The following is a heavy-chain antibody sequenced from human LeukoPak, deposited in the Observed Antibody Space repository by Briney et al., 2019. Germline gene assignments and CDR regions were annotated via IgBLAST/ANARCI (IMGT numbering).Heavy chain of an antibody. CDR1: GFTFSSYW. D-gene: IGHD3/OR15-3a*01. CDR2: IYHNGNVN. J-gene: IGHJ4*02. Sequence: GGSLRLSCAASGFTFSSYWMNWARQAPGKGLEWVASIYHNGNVNYYVDSVKGRFTISRDNAKNSLYLQMSNLRAEDTAVYYCAKDMSGLVMDTNFDYWGQGTLVTVSS. V-gene: IGHV3-7*03. CDR3: AKDMSGLVMDTNFDY.